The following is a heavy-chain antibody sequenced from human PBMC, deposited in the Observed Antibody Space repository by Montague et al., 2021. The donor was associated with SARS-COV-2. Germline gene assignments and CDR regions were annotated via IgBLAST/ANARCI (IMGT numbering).Heavy chain of an antibody. CDR1: GFSLSTSGMC. CDR3: ARIWGATRGDAFDI. J-gene: IGHJ3*02. CDR2: IDWDDDK. Sequence: PAQVKPTQTLTLTCTFSGFSLSTSGMCVSWIRQPPGKALEWLALIDWDDDKYYSTSLKTRLTISKDTSKNQVVLTMTNMDPVDTATYYCARIWGATRGDAFDIWGQGTMVTVSS. V-gene: IGHV2-70*01. D-gene: IGHD1-26*01.